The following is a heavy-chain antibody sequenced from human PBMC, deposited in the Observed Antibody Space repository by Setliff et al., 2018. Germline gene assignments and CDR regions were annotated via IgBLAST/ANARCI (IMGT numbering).Heavy chain of an antibody. V-gene: IGHV4-59*01. CDR2: IYYSGST. CDR3: ARGVYYYYGSGSYYAALDY. J-gene: IGHJ4*02. CDR1: GGSISSYY. D-gene: IGHD3-10*01. Sequence: PSETLSLTCTVSGGSISSYYWSWIRQPPGKGLEWIGYIYYSGSTNYNPSLKSRVTILVDTSKNQFSLKLSSVTAADTAVYYCARGVYYYYGSGSYYAALDYWGQGTLVTVSS.